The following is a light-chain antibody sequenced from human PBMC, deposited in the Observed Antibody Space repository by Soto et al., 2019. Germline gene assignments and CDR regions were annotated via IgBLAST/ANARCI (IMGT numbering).Light chain of an antibody. CDR3: QQYNDWPPIT. CDR2: GAS. J-gene: IGKJ5*01. CDR1: ESISSN. Sequence: EIMMTQSPADLCVSPGERATLSCRASESISSNLAWYQQKLGQAPRLLIYGASTRATGIPARFSGSGSGTEFTLTISSLQSEDFAVYYCQQYNDWPPITFGQGTRLEIK. V-gene: IGKV3-15*01.